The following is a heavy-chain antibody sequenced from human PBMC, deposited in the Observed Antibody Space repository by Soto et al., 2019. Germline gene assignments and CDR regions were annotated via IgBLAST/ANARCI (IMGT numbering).Heavy chain of an antibody. Sequence: SVKVSCKASGGTFSSYAISWVRQAPGQGLEWMGGIIPIFGTANYAQKFQGRVTITADESTSTAYMELSSLRSEDTAVYYCARCSVRLGDFWSGYYYWFDPWGQGTLVTVSS. D-gene: IGHD3-3*01. CDR3: ARCSVRLGDFWSGYYYWFDP. J-gene: IGHJ5*02. CDR1: GGTFSSYA. CDR2: IIPIFGTA. V-gene: IGHV1-69*13.